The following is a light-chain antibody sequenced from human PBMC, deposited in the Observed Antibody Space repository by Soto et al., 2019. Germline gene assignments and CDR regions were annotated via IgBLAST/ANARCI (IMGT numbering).Light chain of an antibody. CDR1: SSDVGGYNY. V-gene: IGLV2-14*01. CDR2: EVS. Sequence: QSALTQPASVSGSPGQSITISCTGTSSDVGGYNYVSWYQQHPGKAPKLMIYEVSNRPSGVSNRFSGSKSGNTASLTISGLQAEDEADYYCRSYTSSSTYVFGTGNQLTVL. CDR3: RSYTSSSTYV. J-gene: IGLJ1*01.